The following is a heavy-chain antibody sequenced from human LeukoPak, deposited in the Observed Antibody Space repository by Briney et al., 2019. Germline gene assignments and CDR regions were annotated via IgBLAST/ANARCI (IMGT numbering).Heavy chain of an antibody. CDR2: INHSGST. CDR3: ARHSSGWYSDY. J-gene: IGHJ4*02. V-gene: IGHV4-34*01. D-gene: IGHD6-19*01. Sequence: SETLSLTCAVYGGSFSGYYWSWIRQPPGKGLEWIGEINHSGSTNYNPSLKSRVTISVDTSKNQFSLKLRSVTAADTAVYYCARHSSGWYSDYWGQGTLVTVSS. CDR1: GGSFSGYY.